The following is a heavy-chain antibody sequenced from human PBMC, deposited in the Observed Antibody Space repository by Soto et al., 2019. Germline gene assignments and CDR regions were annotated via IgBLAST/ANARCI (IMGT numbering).Heavy chain of an antibody. D-gene: IGHD1-1*01. CDR3: AREGGGTIGSYCLAS. J-gene: IGHJ4*02. CDR2: TFYRSKWYT. V-gene: IGHV6-1*01. CDR1: GDSVSTSSGA. Sequence: QLQQSGPGLVKPSQTLSVTCAISGDSVSTSSGAWSWIRQSPSRGLEWLGRTFYRSKWYTESAISLTRRNTHHADTSNHQFFLQPDSVTPADTAVYYCAREGGGTIGSYCLASWGQGTLVTVSS.